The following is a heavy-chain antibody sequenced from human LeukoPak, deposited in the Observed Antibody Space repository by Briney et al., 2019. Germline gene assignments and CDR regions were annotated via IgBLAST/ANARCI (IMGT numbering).Heavy chain of an antibody. CDR1: GGSIISNNIW. Sequence: SETLSLTCTVSGGSIISNNIWWSWLRQPPGKGLEWIGEIYHSGSTNYNPSLKSRVTISVDESKTQFSLKLYSVTAADTAVYYCARGYKYALDYWGQGTLVTVSS. V-gene: IGHV4-4*02. J-gene: IGHJ4*02. CDR2: IYHSGST. D-gene: IGHD5-24*01. CDR3: ARGYKYALDY.